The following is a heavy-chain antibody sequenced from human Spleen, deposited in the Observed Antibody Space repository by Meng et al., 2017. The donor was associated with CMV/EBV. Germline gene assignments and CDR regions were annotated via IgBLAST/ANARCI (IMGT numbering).Heavy chain of an antibody. CDR1: GGSINRYY. Sequence: TVSGGSINRYYCSWIRQPPGKGLEWIGYIYYSGSTNYNPSLKSRVTISIDTSKNQFSLKLSSVTAADTAVYYCARGGFTVTDNWFDPWGQGTLVTV. J-gene: IGHJ5*02. CDR2: IYYSGST. V-gene: IGHV4-59*01. D-gene: IGHD4-11*01. CDR3: ARGGFTVTDNWFDP.